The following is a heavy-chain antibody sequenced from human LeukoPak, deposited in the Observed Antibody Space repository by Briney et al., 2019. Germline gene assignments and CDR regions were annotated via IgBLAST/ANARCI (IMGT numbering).Heavy chain of an antibody. Sequence: ASVKVSCKASGYTFTDYYIHWVRQAPGQGLEWMGWINPNSGGTKYAQKFQGRVTMTRDTSISTAYMELSSLRSDDTAVYYCAREKETTVTTSSYYYYYMDVWGKGTTVTVSS. CDR1: GYTFTDYY. J-gene: IGHJ6*03. V-gene: IGHV1-2*02. D-gene: IGHD4-11*01. CDR2: INPNSGGT. CDR3: AREKETTVTTSSYYYYYMDV.